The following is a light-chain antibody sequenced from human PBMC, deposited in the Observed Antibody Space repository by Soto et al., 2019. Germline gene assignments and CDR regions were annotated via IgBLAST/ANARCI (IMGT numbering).Light chain of an antibody. Sequence: DIQMTQSPSSLSASVGDRVSLTCRASQDIRSYLNWYQQKPGKAPELLIYATSNWQSGVPPRFSASGSGTDFTLTISSLQPEDFATYYCQQGYSTQWTSGQGTKVEIK. CDR2: ATS. CDR3: QQGYSTQWT. CDR1: QDIRSY. J-gene: IGKJ1*01. V-gene: IGKV1-39*01.